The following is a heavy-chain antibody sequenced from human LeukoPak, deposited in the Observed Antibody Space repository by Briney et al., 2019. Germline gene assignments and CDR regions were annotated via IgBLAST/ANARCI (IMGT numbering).Heavy chain of an antibody. CDR1: GFTFSSYA. J-gene: IGHJ4*02. CDR2: ISGSGGST. Sequence: GSLRLSCAASGFTFSSYAMSWVRQAPGKGLEWVSGISGSGGSTYYADSVQGRFTISRDNSKSTLCLQMNSLRAEDTAVYYCAKQLGYCSDGSCYFPYWGQGTLVTVSS. CDR3: AKQLGYCSDGSCYFPY. V-gene: IGHV3-23*01. D-gene: IGHD2-15*01.